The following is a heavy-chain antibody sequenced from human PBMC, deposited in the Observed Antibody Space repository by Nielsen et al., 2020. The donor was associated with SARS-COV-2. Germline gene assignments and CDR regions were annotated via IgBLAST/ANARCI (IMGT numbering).Heavy chain of an antibody. CDR3: ARDLRFGELPYDI. CDR1: GFTFDDYA. J-gene: IGHJ3*02. Sequence: GESLKISCAASGFTFDDYAMHWVRQAPGRGLEWVSSISGSDGGTFYADSVKGRFTISRDNSKNTLYLQMNSLRAEDTAVYYCARDLRFGELPYDIWGQGTMVTVSS. V-gene: IGHV3-23*01. D-gene: IGHD3-10*01. CDR2: ISGSDGGT.